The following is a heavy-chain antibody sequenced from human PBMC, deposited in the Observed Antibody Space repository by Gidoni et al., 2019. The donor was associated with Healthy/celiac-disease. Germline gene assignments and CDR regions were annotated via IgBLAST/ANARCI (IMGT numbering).Heavy chain of an antibody. Sequence: QLQLQESGPGLVKPSATLSLTCTVSGGSISSSSYYWGWIRQPPGKGLEWIGSIYYSGSTYYNPSLKSRVTISVDTSKNQFSLKLSSVTAADTAVYYCARDHGSNWAIDYWGQGTLVTVSS. D-gene: IGHD7-27*01. CDR2: IYYSGST. V-gene: IGHV4-39*07. CDR3: ARDHGSNWAIDY. CDR1: GGSISSSSYY. J-gene: IGHJ4*02.